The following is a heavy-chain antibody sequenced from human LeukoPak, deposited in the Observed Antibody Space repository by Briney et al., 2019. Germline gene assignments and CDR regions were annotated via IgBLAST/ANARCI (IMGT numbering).Heavy chain of an antibody. CDR1: GYTFTTYA. D-gene: IGHD6-13*01. Sequence: ASVKVSCKASGYTFTTYAMHGVRQAPGQRLEWMGWINAGNGNTKYSQKFQARVTITRDTSASTAYMELSSLRSEDTAVYYCARDPIGSRWPYYFDYWGQGTLVTVSS. V-gene: IGHV1-3*01. J-gene: IGHJ4*02. CDR3: ARDPIGSRWPYYFDY. CDR2: INAGNGNT.